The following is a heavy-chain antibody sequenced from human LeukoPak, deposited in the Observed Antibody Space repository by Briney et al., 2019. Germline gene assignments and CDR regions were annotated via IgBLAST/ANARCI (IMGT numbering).Heavy chain of an antibody. CDR1: GFTFSSFT. CDR2: IGGRGGST. D-gene: IGHD3-16*01. V-gene: IGHV3-23*01. J-gene: IGHJ5*02. CDR3: GKEGGA. Sequence: PGGSLRLSCAASGFTFSSFTMTWVRQAPGKGLEWVSAIGGRGGSTYYADFLEGRFTIAGDNSKDMVYLQMNSLKVEDTAIYYCGKEGGAWGQGTKVTVSS.